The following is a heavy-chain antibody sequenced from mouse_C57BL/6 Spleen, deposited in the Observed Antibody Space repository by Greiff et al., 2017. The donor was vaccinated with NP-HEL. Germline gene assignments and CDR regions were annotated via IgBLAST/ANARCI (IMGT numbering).Heavy chain of an antibody. CDR3: ARPRSNYDAMDY. CDR1: GFTFSDYG. J-gene: IGHJ4*01. Sequence: DVHLVESGGGLVKPGGSLKLSCAASGFTFSDYGMHWVRQAPEKGLEWVAYISSGSSTIYYADTVKGRFTISRDNAKNTLFLQMTSLRSEDTAMYYCARPRSNYDAMDYWGQGTSVTVSS. D-gene: IGHD2-5*01. CDR2: ISSGSSTI. V-gene: IGHV5-17*01.